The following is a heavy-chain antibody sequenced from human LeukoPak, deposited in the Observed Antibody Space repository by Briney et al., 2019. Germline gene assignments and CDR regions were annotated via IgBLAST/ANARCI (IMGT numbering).Heavy chain of an antibody. Sequence: GGSLRLSCAASGFTFSSYSMNWVRQAPGKGLEWVANIKQDGSEKYYVDSVKGRFTISRDNAKNSLYLQMNSLRAEDTAVYYCARGHSSGWYETFDYWGQGTLVTVSS. J-gene: IGHJ4*02. CDR1: GFTFSSYS. CDR2: IKQDGSEK. V-gene: IGHV3-7*01. CDR3: ARGHSSGWYETFDY. D-gene: IGHD6-19*01.